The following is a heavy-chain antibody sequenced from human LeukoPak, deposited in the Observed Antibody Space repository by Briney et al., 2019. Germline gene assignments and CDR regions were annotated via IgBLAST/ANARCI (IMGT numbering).Heavy chain of an antibody. CDR3: ARLGTLAAAGTIYYYYYGMDV. CDR1: GGSFSGYY. J-gene: IGHJ6*02. CDR2: INHSGST. Sequence: PSETLSLTCAVYGGSFSGYYWSWIRQPPGKGLEWIGEINHSGSTNYNPSLKSRVTISVDTSKNQFSLKLSSVTAADTAVYYCARLGTLAAAGTIYYYYYGMDVWGQGTTVTVSS. D-gene: IGHD6-13*01. V-gene: IGHV4-34*01.